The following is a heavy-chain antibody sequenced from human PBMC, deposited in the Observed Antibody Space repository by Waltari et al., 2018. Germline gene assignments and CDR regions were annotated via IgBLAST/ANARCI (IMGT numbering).Heavy chain of an antibody. V-gene: IGHV2-5*01. J-gene: IGHJ4*02. CDR1: GFSLSTSGVG. CDR2: IDWNDDK. Sequence: QITLKESGPTLVKPTQTLTLTCTFSGFSLSTSGVGVGWIRQPPGKSLEWLALIDWNDDKRYSPAMTSRLTIHKDTSKNQVVLTMTNMYPVDTATYYCAHKDSWYYFDYWGQGTLVTVSS. D-gene: IGHD6-13*01. CDR3: AHKDSWYYFDY.